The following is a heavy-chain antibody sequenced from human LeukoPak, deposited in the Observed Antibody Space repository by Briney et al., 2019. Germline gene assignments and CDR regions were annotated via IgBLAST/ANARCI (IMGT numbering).Heavy chain of an antibody. Sequence: PSETLSLTCSVSGDSINNYYWSWIRQSPEKGLEWLGYIYPSGGATYNPSLKSRVAMSVDTSKNQLSLKLSPVTAADTAVYHCARVGAGAKHAFDIWGQGTMVTVSS. D-gene: IGHD1-26*01. CDR3: ARVGAGAKHAFDI. J-gene: IGHJ3*02. CDR1: GDSINNYY. V-gene: IGHV4-59*01. CDR2: IYPSGGA.